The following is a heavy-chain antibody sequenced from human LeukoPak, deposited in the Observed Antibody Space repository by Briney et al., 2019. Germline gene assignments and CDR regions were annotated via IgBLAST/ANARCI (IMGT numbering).Heavy chain of an antibody. CDR2: IRYDGSNK. CDR1: GFTFSSYG. D-gene: IGHD3-16*02. CDR3: ANLLRLGELSPQYFQH. V-gene: IGHV3-30*02. Sequence: PGGSLRLSCAASGFTFSSYGMLWVRQAPGKGLEWVAFIRYDGSNKYYADSVKGRFTISRDNSKNTLYLQMNSLRAEDTAVYYCANLLRLGELSPQYFQHWGQGTLVTVSS. J-gene: IGHJ1*01.